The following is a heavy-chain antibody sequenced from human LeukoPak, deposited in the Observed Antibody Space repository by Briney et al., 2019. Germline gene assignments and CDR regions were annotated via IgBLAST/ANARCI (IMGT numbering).Heavy chain of an antibody. J-gene: IGHJ5*02. Sequence: PGGSLRLSCAASGFTFSRYSMSWVRQAPGKGLGWVSAISGSGGSTYYADSVKGRFTISRGNSKNTLYLQMNSLSAEDTAVYYCANEGLPAAISSGFDHWGQGTLVTVSS. CDR2: ISGSGGST. CDR3: ANEGLPAAISSGFDH. CDR1: GFTFSRYS. D-gene: IGHD2-2*01. V-gene: IGHV3-23*01.